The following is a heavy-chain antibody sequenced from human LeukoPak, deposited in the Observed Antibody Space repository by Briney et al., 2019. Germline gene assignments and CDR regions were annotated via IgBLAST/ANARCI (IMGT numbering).Heavy chain of an antibody. J-gene: IGHJ6*03. CDR3: AKDKYSSSSYYYYYYMDV. D-gene: IGHD6-6*01. CDR1: GFTFSSYA. V-gene: IGHV3-23*01. CDR2: ISGSGGST. Sequence: GGSLRLSCAASGFTFSSYAMSWVRQAPGKGLEWVSAISGSGGSTYYADSVEGRFTISRDNSKNTLYLQMNSLRADDTAVYYCAKDKYSSSSYYYYYYMDVWGKGTTVTVSS.